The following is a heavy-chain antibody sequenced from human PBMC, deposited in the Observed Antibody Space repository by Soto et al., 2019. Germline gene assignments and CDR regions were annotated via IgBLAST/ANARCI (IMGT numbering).Heavy chain of an antibody. V-gene: IGHV3-30-3*01. CDR1: GFTFSTYS. J-gene: IGHJ4*02. CDR3: ARDGVPTYYYDSSGYSPGY. Sequence: GGSLRLSCAASGFTFSTYSMHWVRQAPGKGLEWVTVISYDGSNKYYADSVKGRFTISRDNSKNTLYLEMNSLRAEDTAVYYCARDGVPTYYYDSSGYSPGYWGQGTLVTVSS. D-gene: IGHD3-22*01. CDR2: ISYDGSNK.